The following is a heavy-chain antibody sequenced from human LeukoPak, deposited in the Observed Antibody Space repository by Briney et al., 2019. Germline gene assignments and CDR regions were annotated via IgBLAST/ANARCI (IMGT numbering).Heavy chain of an antibody. D-gene: IGHD3-10*01. J-gene: IGHJ4*02. CDR1: GGSFSGYY. Sequence: PSETLSLTCAVYGGSFSGYYWSWLRQPPGKGLEWIGEINHSGSTNYNPSLKSRVTISVDTSKNQFSLKLSSVTAADTAVYYCARGLSYYYGSGSYSYWGQGTLVTVSS. V-gene: IGHV4-34*01. CDR3: ARGLSYYYGSGSYSY. CDR2: INHSGST.